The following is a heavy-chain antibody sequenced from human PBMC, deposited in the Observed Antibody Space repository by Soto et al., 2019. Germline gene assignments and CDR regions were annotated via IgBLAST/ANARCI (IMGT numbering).Heavy chain of an antibody. CDR1: GGSISSYY. V-gene: IGHV4-59*01. CDR2: IYYSGST. D-gene: IGHD3-16*02. Sequence: PSETLSLTCTVSGGSISSYYWSWIRQPPGKGLEWIGYIYYSGSTNYNPSLKSRVTISVDTSKNQFSLKLSSVTAADTAVYYCARATYDYIWGSYRPDAFDIWGQGTMVTVSS. J-gene: IGHJ3*02. CDR3: ARATYDYIWGSYRPDAFDI.